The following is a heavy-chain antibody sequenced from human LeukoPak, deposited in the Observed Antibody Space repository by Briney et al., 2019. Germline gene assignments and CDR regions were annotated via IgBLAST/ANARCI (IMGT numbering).Heavy chain of an antibody. V-gene: IGHV4-34*01. Sequence: PSETLSLTCAVSGGSFSAYFWRWIRQPPGKGLEWIGDVGHSGSADYNPSLKSRVTISADPSKSQFSLKLTSVTAADTAVYYCARHAKRLGYSYGYAYWGQGTLVTVSS. CDR2: VGHSGSA. CDR1: GGSFSAYF. CDR3: ARHAKRLGYSYGYAY. D-gene: IGHD5-18*01. J-gene: IGHJ4*02.